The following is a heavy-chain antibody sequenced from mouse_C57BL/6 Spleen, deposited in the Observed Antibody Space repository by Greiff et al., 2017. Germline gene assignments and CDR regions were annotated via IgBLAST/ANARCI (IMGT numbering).Heavy chain of an antibody. D-gene: IGHD1-1*01. CDR1: GYTFTSYW. CDR3: ARYYYGSSYGYFDV. Sequence: QVQLQQPGAELVMPGASVKLSCKASGYTFTSYWMHWVKQRPGQGLEWIGEIDPSDSYTNYNQKFKGKSTLTVDKSSSTAYMPLSSLTSEDSAVYYCARYYYGSSYGYFDVWGTGTTVTVSS. J-gene: IGHJ1*03. V-gene: IGHV1-69*01. CDR2: IDPSDSYT.